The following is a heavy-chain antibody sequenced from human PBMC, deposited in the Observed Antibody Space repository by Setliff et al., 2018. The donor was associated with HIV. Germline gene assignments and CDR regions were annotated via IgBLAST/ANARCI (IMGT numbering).Heavy chain of an antibody. CDR1: GFTFDDYA. D-gene: IGHD2-2*02. CDR3: AKASVTSIQYFDY. CDR2: ISWNSGSI. J-gene: IGHJ4*02. V-gene: IGHV3-9*01. Sequence: GGSLRLSCAASGFTFDDYAMHWVRQAPGKGLEWVSGISWNSGSIGYADSVKGRFTISRDKSKNTLSLQMNSLRAEDTAVYYCAKASVTSIQYFDYWGQGTLVTVSS.